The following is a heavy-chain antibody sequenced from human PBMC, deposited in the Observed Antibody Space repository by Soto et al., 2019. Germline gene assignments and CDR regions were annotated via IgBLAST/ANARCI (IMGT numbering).Heavy chain of an antibody. CDR1: GYTFTSYG. CDR2: ISAYNGNT. D-gene: IGHD2-2*01. J-gene: IGHJ6*02. CDR3: ASTTPYCSSTSCHAKLGKDYYGMDV. V-gene: IGHV1-18*01. Sequence: QVQLVQSGAEVKKPGASVKVSCKASGYTFTSYGISWVRQAPGQGLEWMGWISAYNGNTNYAQKLQGRVTMTTDTSTSTDYMELRSLRSDDPAVYYCASTTPYCSSTSCHAKLGKDYYGMDVWGQGTTVTVSS.